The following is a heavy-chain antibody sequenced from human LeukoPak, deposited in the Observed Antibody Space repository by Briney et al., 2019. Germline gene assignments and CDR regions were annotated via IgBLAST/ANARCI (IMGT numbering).Heavy chain of an antibody. Sequence: GGSLRLSCAASGFTFNSYAMNWVRQAPGKGLEWVSAISGSGGSTYYADSVKGRFTISRDNSKNTLYLEMNSLRAEDTAIYYCAKLAHGWYDFTYFDYWGQGTLVTVSS. CDR2: ISGSGGST. CDR3: AKLAHGWYDFTYFDY. J-gene: IGHJ4*02. CDR1: GFTFNSYA. V-gene: IGHV3-23*01. D-gene: IGHD6-19*01.